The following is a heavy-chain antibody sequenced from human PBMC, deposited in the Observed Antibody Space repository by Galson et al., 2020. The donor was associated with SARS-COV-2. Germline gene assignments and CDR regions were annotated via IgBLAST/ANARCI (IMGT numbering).Heavy chain of an antibody. J-gene: IGHJ6*03. CDR1: GGSISSGSYY. CDR2: IFTSGST. Sequence: SETLSLTCTVSGGSISSGSYYWSWIRQPAGKGLEWIGRIFTSGSTNYNPSLKSRVTISVDTSKNQFSLKLSSVTAADTAVYYCARVIDYYYYMDGWGKGTTVTISS. V-gene: IGHV4-61*02. CDR3: ARVIDYYYYMDG.